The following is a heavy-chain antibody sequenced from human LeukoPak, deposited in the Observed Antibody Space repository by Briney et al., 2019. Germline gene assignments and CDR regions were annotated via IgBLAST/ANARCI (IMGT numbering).Heavy chain of an antibody. CDR3: ARASIGGYYYDSSGYYFPFDY. V-gene: IGHV3-21*01. Sequence: PGGSLRLSCAASVFTFSSYSMNWVRQAPGKGLEGVSSICSSSRYIYYADSLRGRLTISRDKANNSLYLQMNRLRARGTDVYYCARASIGGYYYDSSGYYFPFDYWGQGTLVTVSS. CDR1: VFTFSSYS. D-gene: IGHD3-22*01. CDR2: ICSSSRYI. J-gene: IGHJ4*02.